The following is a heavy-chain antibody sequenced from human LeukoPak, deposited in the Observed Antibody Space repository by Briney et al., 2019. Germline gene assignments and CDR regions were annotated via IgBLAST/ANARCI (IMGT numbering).Heavy chain of an antibody. Sequence: GGSLRHSCAVSGFTVSKSFMTWVRQAPGKGLECVSVIYSGGSTYYADSVKGRFTISRDNSKNTLYLQMNSLRDEDTAVYYCARVRDYGDFRDYYYYMDVWGKGTTVTVSS. J-gene: IGHJ6*03. CDR3: ARVRDYGDFRDYYYYMDV. CDR2: IYSGGST. V-gene: IGHV3-53*01. CDR1: GFTVSKSF. D-gene: IGHD4-17*01.